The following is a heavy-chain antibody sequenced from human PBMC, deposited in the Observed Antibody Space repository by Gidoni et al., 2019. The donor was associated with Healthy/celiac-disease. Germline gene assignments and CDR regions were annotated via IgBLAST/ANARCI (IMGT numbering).Heavy chain of an antibody. V-gene: IGHV3-48*01. CDR2: ISSSSSTI. D-gene: IGHD5-18*01. CDR1: GFPFSSYS. Sequence: EVQLVESGGGLVQPGGSLRLSCAASGFPFSSYSMNWVRQAPGKGLEWVSYISSSSSTIYYADSVKGRFTISRDNAKNSLYLQMNSLRAEDTAVYYCARETAMVSSRLDYWGQGTLVTVSS. J-gene: IGHJ4*02. CDR3: ARETAMVSSRLDY.